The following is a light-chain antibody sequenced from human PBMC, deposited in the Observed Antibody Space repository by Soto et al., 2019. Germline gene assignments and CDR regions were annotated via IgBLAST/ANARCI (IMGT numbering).Light chain of an antibody. CDR1: TSNIGSYT. CDR2: SNY. CDR3: AAWDDGLNGWV. J-gene: IGLJ3*02. Sequence: QAVVTQPPSASGTPGQRVTVSCSGSTSNIGSYTVNWFQQLPGTAPKLLIYSNYHRPSGVPDRFSGSKSGTSASLAISGLQSEDEAHYYCAAWDDGLNGWVFGGGTKVTVL. V-gene: IGLV1-44*01.